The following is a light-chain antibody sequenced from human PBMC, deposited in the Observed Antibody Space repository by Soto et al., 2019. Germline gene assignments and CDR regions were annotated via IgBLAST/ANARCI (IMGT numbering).Light chain of an antibody. J-gene: IGKJ3*01. V-gene: IGKV3-15*01. CDR2: GAS. CDR1: QSIRSN. CDR3: QQYNNWPPFT. Sequence: EIVMTQSPATLSVSPGERATLSCRASQSIRSNLAWYQQKPGQAPRLLIYGASTRATGIPARFSGSGSGTEFTLSINSLKSEDFAVYYCQQYNNWPPFTFGPGTKVEIK.